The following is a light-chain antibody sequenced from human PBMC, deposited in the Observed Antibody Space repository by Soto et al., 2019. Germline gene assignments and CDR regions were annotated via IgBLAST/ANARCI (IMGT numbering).Light chain of an antibody. V-gene: IGKV1-5*01. CDR3: QQDNSYPWT. CDR1: QSLSSY. CDR2: DAS. J-gene: IGKJ1*01. Sequence: DIQMTQSPSTLSASVGDRVTITYRSSQSLSSYLAWDQQKPGKAPNLLLYDASNLESGVPSRFSGSGSRTEVTLTISSLQPDDFATYYSQQDNSYPWTFGLGTRVEIK.